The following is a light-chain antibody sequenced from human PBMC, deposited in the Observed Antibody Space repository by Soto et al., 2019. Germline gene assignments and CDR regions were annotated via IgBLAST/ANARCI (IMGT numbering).Light chain of an antibody. CDR1: QSVSSSY. CDR3: QQYGSSPQT. CDR2: GAS. V-gene: IGKV3-20*01. J-gene: IGKJ1*01. Sequence: EIVLTQSPGTLSLSPGERATLSCRASQSVSSSYLAWYQQKPGQAHRLLIYGASSRATGIPDRFSGSGSGTDFTLTISRLEPEDFAVYYCQQYGSSPQTFGQGTKVEI.